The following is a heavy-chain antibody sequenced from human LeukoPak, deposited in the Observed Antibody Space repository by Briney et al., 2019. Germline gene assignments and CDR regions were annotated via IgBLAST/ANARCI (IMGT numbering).Heavy chain of an antibody. CDR1: GYTFTSYD. J-gene: IGHJ4*02. V-gene: IGHV1-2*02. CDR2: INPNSGGT. D-gene: IGHD3-3*01. Sequence: ASVKVSCKASGYTFTSYDINWVRQAPGQGLEWMGWINPNSGGTNYAQKFQGRVTMTRDTSISTAYMELSRLRSDDTAVYYCARGLYDFWSGYYIPFGYWGQGTLVTVSS. CDR3: ARGLYDFWSGYYIPFGY.